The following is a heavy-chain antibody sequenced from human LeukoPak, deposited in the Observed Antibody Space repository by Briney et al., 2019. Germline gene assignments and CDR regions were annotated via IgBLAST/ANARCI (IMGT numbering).Heavy chain of an antibody. J-gene: IGHJ4*02. V-gene: IGHV5-51*01. Sequence: GESLKISCKVSGYSFTSCWIAWVRQMPGKGLEWMGIIYPDDADTTYSPSFEGQVTFSVDRFVSTAYLHWSSLKASDTAMYYCARQGELGVAGYDYWGQGTRVTVSS. CDR3: ARQGELGVAGYDY. D-gene: IGHD6-19*01. CDR2: IYPDDADT. CDR1: GYSFTSCW.